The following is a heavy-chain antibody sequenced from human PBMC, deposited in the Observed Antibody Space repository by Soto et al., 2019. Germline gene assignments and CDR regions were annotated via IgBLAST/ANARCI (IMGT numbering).Heavy chain of an antibody. J-gene: IGHJ3*01. V-gene: IGHV4-38-2*02. CDR3: ARARWYDAFDV. CDR2: IFHGGNT. Sequence: XETLSLTCSVSGFFISSGNYWGWIRKPPGKGLEWIGSIFHGGNTYYNPSLKSRVTISVDMSKNQFSLKLNSVTAADTAVYYCARARWYDAFDVWGQGTVVTVSS. D-gene: IGHD2-15*01. CDR1: GFFISSGNY.